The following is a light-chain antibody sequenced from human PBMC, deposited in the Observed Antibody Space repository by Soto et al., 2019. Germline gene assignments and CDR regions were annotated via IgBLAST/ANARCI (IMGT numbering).Light chain of an antibody. J-gene: IGLJ1*01. V-gene: IGLV2-14*01. Sequence: QSVLTQPASVSGSPGQSITISCTGTSSDIGAYNSVSWYQQYPGRAPKLMIYEASNRPSGVSARFSASKSGNTASLTISGLQAEDEADYYCNSRGGSRPYYVFGTGTKV. CDR1: SSDIGAYNS. CDR2: EAS. CDR3: NSRGGSRPYYV.